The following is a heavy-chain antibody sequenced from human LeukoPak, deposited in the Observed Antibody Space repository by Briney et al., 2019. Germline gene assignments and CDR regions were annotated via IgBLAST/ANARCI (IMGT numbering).Heavy chain of an antibody. J-gene: IGHJ6*03. CDR1: GGTFSSYA. V-gene: IGHV1-69*05. CDR2: IIPIFGTA. D-gene: IGHD4-11*01. CDR3: ARGNDHSKYGSYYYYYMDV. Sequence: ASVKVSCKASGGTFSSYAISWVRQAPGQGLEWMGGIIPIFGTANYAQKFQGRVTITTDESTSTAYMELSSLRSEDTAVYYCARGNDHSKYGSYYYYYMDVWGKGTTVTVSS.